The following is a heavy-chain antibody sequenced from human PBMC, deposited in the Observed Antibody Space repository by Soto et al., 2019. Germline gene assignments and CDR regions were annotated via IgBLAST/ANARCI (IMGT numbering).Heavy chain of an antibody. CDR2: IDWDDDK. Sequence: SGPTLVNPTQTLTLTCTFSGFSLSTSGMRVSWIRQPPGKALEWLARIDWDDDKFYNTSLKTRLTISKDSSKNQVVLAMTNMDPVDTATYYCARMFHCSGGTCPFDYWGQGALVTVSS. J-gene: IGHJ4*02. V-gene: IGHV2-70*04. CDR1: GFSLSTSGMR. D-gene: IGHD2-15*01. CDR3: ARMFHCSGGTCPFDY.